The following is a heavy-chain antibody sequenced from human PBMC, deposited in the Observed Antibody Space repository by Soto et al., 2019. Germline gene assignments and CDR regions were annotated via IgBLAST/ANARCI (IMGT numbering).Heavy chain of an antibody. CDR1: GFTFSSYA. Sequence: GGSLRLSCAASGFTFSSYAMSWVRQAPGKGLEWVSAISGSDGSTYYADSVKGRFTISRDNSKNTLYLQMNSLRAEDTAVYYCAKDHYLERRGYNWFDPWGQGTLVTVSS. CDR3: AKDHYLERRGYNWFDP. CDR2: ISGSDGST. J-gene: IGHJ5*02. D-gene: IGHD1-1*01. V-gene: IGHV3-23*01.